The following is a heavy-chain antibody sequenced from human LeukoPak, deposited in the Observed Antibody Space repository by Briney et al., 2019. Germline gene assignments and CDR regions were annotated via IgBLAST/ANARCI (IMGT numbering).Heavy chain of an antibody. V-gene: IGHV3-21*01. CDR1: GFTFSSYS. Sequence: PGGSLRLSCAASGFTFSSYSMNWIRQAPGKGPEWVSSIRSSTSYIYYADSVKGRFTISKDNAKNSLYLQMNSLRAEDTAVYYCARAGGSTVSHSDYWGQGTLVTVSS. D-gene: IGHD4-17*01. J-gene: IGHJ4*02. CDR3: ARAGGSTVSHSDY. CDR2: IRSSTSYI.